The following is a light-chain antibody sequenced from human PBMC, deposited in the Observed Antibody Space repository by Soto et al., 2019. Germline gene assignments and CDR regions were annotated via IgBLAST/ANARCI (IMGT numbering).Light chain of an antibody. CDR2: EVS. Sequence: QSALTQPPSASGSPGQSVTISCTGTSSDVGGYNYVSWYQQHPGKAPKLMIYEVSKRPSGVPDRFSGSKSVNTASLTVSGLQAEDEDDYYCSSYAGSNNYVVFGGGTKVTVL. V-gene: IGLV2-8*01. J-gene: IGLJ2*01. CDR3: SSYAGSNNYVV. CDR1: SSDVGGYNY.